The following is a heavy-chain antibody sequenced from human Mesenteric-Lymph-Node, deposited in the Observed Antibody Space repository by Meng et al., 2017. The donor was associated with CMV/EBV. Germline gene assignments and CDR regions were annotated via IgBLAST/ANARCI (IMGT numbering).Heavy chain of an antibody. V-gene: IGHV3-11*01. D-gene: IGHD3-10*01. J-gene: IGHJ4*02. Sequence: GESLKISCTGSGFSFNDYYINWIRQAPGQGLEWLSYISNVGSTIFYADSVKGRFTITRDNAKNSVYLQMNSLRAEDTAVYYCARRYYGSGSTLGYWGQGTPVTVSS. CDR1: GFSFNDYY. CDR3: ARRYYGSGSTLGY. CDR2: ISNVGSTI.